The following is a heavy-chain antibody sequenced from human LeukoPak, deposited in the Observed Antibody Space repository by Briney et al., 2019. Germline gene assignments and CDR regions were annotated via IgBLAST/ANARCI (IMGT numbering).Heavy chain of an antibody. V-gene: IGHV1-24*01. CDR1: GYTLTELS. J-gene: IGHJ5*02. Sequence: ASVKVSCKVSGYTLTELSMHWVRQAPGKGLEWMGGFDPEDGETIYAQKFQGRVTMTEDTSTDTAYMELSSLRSEDTAVCYCATEGPYCSSTSCYLAPGSYNWFAPWGQGPRVTVSS. CDR2: FDPEDGET. CDR3: ATEGPYCSSTSCYLAPGSYNWFAP. D-gene: IGHD2-2*01.